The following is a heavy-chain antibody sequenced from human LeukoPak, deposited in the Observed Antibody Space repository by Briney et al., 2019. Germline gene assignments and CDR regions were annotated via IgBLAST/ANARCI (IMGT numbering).Heavy chain of an antibody. CDR3: ARAFTSSGYYDDLGFDY. D-gene: IGHD3-22*01. CDR2: ISSSGSFI. J-gene: IGHJ4*02. CDR1: VFTFSSYE. V-gene: IGHV3-48*03. Sequence: PGGSLRLSCAASVFTFSSYEMNWVRQAPGKGLEWVSYISSSGSFIYYADSVKGRFTISRENAKNSLYLQMNSLRAEDTAVYFCARAFTSSGYYDDLGFDYWGQGTLVTVSS.